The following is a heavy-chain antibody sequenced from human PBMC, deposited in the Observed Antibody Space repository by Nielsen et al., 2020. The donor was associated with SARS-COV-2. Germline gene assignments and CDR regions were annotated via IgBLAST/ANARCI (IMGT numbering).Heavy chain of an antibody. V-gene: IGHV3-7*03. Sequence: GVLKISCAASGFTFSSYWMSWVRQAPGKGLEWVANIKQDGSEKYYVDSVKGRFTISRDNAKNSLYLQMNSLRAEDTAVYYCAREVETWQQLEYYFDYWGQGTLVTVSS. CDR2: IKQDGSEK. CDR1: GFTFSSYW. J-gene: IGHJ4*02. D-gene: IGHD6-13*01. CDR3: AREVETWQQLEYYFDY.